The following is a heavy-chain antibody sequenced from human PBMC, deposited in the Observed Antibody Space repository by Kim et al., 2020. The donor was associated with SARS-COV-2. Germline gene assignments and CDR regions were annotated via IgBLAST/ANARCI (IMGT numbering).Heavy chain of an antibody. Sequence: GGSLRLSCAASGFTFSSYSMNWVRQAPGKGLEWVSSISSSSSYIYYADSVKGRFTISRDNAKNSLYLQMNSLRAEDTAVYYCARDQGGDIVVVPAAIYYYYGMDVWGQGTTVTVSS. D-gene: IGHD2-2*01. CDR1: GFTFSSYS. CDR3: ARDQGGDIVVVPAAIYYYYGMDV. CDR2: ISSSSSYI. V-gene: IGHV3-21*01. J-gene: IGHJ6*02.